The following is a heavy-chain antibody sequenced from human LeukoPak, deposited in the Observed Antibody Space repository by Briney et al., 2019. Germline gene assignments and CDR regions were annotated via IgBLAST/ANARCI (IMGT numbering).Heavy chain of an antibody. CDR1: GFTFSSYW. CDR3: VRLSWELGDGGVT. V-gene: IGHV3-74*01. CDR2: INSDGSST. Sequence: PSGGSLRLSCAASGFTFSSYWMHWVRQAPGKGLVWVSRINSDGSSTSYADSVKGRFTISRDNAKNTLYLQMNSLRAEDTALYYCVRLSWELGDGGVTWGQGTLVTVSS. J-gene: IGHJ5*02. D-gene: IGHD1-26*01.